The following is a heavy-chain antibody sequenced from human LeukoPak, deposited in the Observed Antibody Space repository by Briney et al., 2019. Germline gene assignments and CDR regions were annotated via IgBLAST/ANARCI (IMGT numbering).Heavy chain of an antibody. V-gene: IGHV1-69*04. Sequence: SVKVSCKASGGTCSSYSISWVRQAPGQGIEWMGRIIPILGIVNYAQKFQGRVTITADKSTSTAYMELSSLRSEDTAVYYCAREHIYCSSTSCQTPTDYYYYYGMDVWGQGTTGTVSS. CDR1: GGTCSSYS. J-gene: IGHJ6*02. CDR2: IIPILGIV. D-gene: IGHD2-2*01. CDR3: AREHIYCSSTSCQTPTDYYYYYGMDV.